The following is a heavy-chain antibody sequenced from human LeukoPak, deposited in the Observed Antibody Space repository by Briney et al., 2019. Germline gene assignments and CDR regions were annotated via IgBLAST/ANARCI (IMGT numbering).Heavy chain of an antibody. CDR2: ISSSSSYI. V-gene: IGHV3-21*01. D-gene: IGHD4-17*01. J-gene: IGHJ4*02. CDR1: GFTFDDYG. CDR3: ARDAATATRDFDY. Sequence: PGGSLRLSCAASGFTFDDYGMSWVRQAPGKGLEWVSSISSSSSYIYYADSVKGRFTISRDNAKNSLYLQMNSLRAEDTAVYYCARDAATATRDFDYWGQGTLVTVSS.